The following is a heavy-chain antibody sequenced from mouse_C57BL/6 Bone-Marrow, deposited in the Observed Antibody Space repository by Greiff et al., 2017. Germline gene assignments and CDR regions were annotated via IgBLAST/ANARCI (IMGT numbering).Heavy chain of an antibody. CDR2: IDPSASYT. CDR3: ARSPITTVVVRTYLDY. D-gene: IGHD1-1*01. J-gene: IGHJ2*01. V-gene: IGHV1-59*01. CDR1: GYTFTSYW. Sequence: QVQLQQPGAELVRPGTSVTLSCKASGYTFTSYWMHWVKQRPGHGLEWIGMIDPSASYTNYNQKFKGKATLTVDTSSSTAYMQLSSLTSEDSAVYYCARSPITTVVVRTYLDYWGQGTTLTVSS.